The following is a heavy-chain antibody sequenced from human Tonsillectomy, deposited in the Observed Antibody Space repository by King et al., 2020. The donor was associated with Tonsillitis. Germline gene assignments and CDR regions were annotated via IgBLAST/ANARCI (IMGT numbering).Heavy chain of an antibody. Sequence: VQLVESGGGLVQPGRSLRLSCAASGFTFDNYAMHWVRHAPGKGLEWVSGISWNGANIGYADSVKGRFTTSRDNAKNSLYLQMNRVRAEDTALYYCAKDSGIVVSFGMDVWGQGTTVTVSS. V-gene: IGHV3-9*01. D-gene: IGHD3-22*01. CDR1: GFTFDNYA. CDR3: AKDSGIVVSFGMDV. CDR2: ISWNGANI. J-gene: IGHJ6*02.